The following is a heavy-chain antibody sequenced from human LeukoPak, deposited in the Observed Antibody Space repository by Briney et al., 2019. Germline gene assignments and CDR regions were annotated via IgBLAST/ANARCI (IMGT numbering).Heavy chain of an antibody. D-gene: IGHD2-15*01. CDR2: ISYDGSNK. CDR1: GFTFSSYG. V-gene: IGHV3-30*18. CDR3: AKLPEGIWGPQISG. Sequence: GGSLRLSCAASGFTFSSYGMHWVRQAPGKGLEWVAVISYDGSNKYYADSVKGRFTISRDNSKNTLYLQMNSLRAEDTAVYYCAKLPEGIWGPQISGWGQGTLVTVSS. J-gene: IGHJ4*02.